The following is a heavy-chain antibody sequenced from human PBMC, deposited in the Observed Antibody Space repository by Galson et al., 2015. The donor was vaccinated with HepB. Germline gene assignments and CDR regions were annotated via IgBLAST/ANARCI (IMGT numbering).Heavy chain of an antibody. CDR1: GFTFSSYS. CDR3: ARDWAPASL. V-gene: IGHV3-7*01. CDR2: IKTDGSAK. D-gene: IGHD3-16*01. Sequence: SLRLSCAASGFTFSSYSMNWVRQAPGKGLECVATIKTDGSAKQYVDSVRGRFTISRDNAKSSLFLQMNSLRGEDTAVYYCARDWAPASLWGQGTLVTVSS. J-gene: IGHJ4*02.